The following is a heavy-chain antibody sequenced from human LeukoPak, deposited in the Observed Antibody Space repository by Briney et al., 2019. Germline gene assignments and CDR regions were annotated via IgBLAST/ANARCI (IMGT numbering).Heavy chain of an antibody. CDR2: INPNSGGT. CDR3: ARGAYDTSGTSNYYYYYYMDV. CDR1: GYTFTGYY. J-gene: IGHJ6*03. V-gene: IGHV1-2*02. Sequence: ASVKVSCKASGYTFTGYYMHWVRQAPGQGLEWMGWINPNSGGTNYAQKFQGRVTMTRDTSISTAYMELSRLRSDGTAVYYCARGAYDTSGTSNYYYYYYMDVWGKGTTVTVSS. D-gene: IGHD3-9*01.